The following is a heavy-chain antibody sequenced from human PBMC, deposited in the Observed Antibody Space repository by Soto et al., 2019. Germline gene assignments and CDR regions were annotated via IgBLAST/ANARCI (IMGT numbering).Heavy chain of an antibody. Sequence: GVLRLSCAASGFTFSSYAMNWVRQAPGKGLEWVSGISGSGGSTYYADSVKGRCTISRDNSKNTLYLQLNSLRAEDTAVYYCAKGYYYDRSGYYYDLTCFDYWGQGTLVTVSS. V-gene: IGHV3-23*01. CDR3: AKGYYYDRSGYYYDLTCFDY. D-gene: IGHD3-22*01. CDR2: ISGSGGST. J-gene: IGHJ4*02. CDR1: GFTFSSYA.